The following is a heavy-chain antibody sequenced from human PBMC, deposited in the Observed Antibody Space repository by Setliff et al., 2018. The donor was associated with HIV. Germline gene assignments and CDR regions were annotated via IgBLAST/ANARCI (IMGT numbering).Heavy chain of an antibody. CDR3: ARALDFLTEQLNWFFPL. J-gene: IGHJ2*01. CDR2: IYPGDSDT. CDR1: GYRFTSYW. Sequence: GASLTISCKASGYRFTSYWIAWVRQMPGKGLEWMGIIYPGDSDTRYSPSFQGQVTISVDKSISTAYLQWNSLKASDTAIYYCARALDFLTEQLNWFFPLWGRGTLVTVSS. V-gene: IGHV5-51*01. D-gene: IGHD3-9*01.